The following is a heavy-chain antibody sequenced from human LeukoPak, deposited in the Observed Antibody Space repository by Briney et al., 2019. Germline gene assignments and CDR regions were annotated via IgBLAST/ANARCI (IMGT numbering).Heavy chain of an antibody. V-gene: IGHV3-53*01. CDR1: GXTVSSNY. J-gene: IGHJ5*02. Sequence: GGSLRLSWAASGXTVSSNYVTWVRQAPGKGLEWVSAIYSGGTTYYADSVKGRFTISRDISKNMLYLQMNSLRAEDTAVYYCARLQGNWYIPAWGQGTLVTVSS. CDR2: IYSGGTT. CDR3: ARLQGNWYIPA. D-gene: IGHD6-13*01.